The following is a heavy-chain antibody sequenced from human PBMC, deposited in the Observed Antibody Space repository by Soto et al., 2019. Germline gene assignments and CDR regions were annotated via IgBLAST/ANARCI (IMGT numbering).Heavy chain of an antibody. J-gene: IGHJ1*01. V-gene: IGHV3-23*01. D-gene: IGHD6-19*01. Sequence: GGSLRLSCAASGFTFSSYAMSWVRQAPGKGLEWVSAISGSGGSTYYADSVKGRFTISRDNSKNTLYLQMNSLRAEDTAVYYCAKDYSSGSVAEYFQHWGQGTLVTVSS. CDR3: AKDYSSGSVAEYFQH. CDR2: ISGSGGST. CDR1: GFTFSSYA.